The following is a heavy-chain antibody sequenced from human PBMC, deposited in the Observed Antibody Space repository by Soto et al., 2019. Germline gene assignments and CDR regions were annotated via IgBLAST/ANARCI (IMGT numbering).Heavy chain of an antibody. CDR3: ARDGAAAAGWFDP. D-gene: IGHD6-13*01. Sequence: QVQLQESGPGLVKPSQTLSLTCTVSGGSISSGGYYWSWIRQHPGKGLEWIGYIYYSGSTYYNPSLKSRVTISVDTAKNQFSLKLSSVTAADTAVYYCARDGAAAAGWFDPWGQGTLVTVSS. V-gene: IGHV4-31*03. CDR1: GGSISSGGYY. J-gene: IGHJ5*02. CDR2: IYYSGST.